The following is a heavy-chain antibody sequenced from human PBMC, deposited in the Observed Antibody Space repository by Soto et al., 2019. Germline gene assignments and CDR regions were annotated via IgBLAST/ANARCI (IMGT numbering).Heavy chain of an antibody. CDR2: ISGSGGST. D-gene: IGHD3-10*01. V-gene: IGHV3-23*01. Sequence: GGSLRLSCAASGFTFSSYAMSWVRQAPGKGLEWVSAISGSGGSTYYADSVKGRFTISRDNSKNTLYLQMNSLRAEDTAVYYCAKDKVPGFGELLSYYYGMDVWGQGTTVTVSS. CDR3: AKDKVPGFGELLSYYYGMDV. J-gene: IGHJ6*02. CDR1: GFTFSSYA.